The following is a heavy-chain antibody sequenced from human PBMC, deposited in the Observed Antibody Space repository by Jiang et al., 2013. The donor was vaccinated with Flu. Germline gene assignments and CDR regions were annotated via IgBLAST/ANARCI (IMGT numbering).Heavy chain of an antibody. CDR3: ARGLGSFDI. J-gene: IGHJ3*02. Sequence: GPGLVEAFHRPVSLSCSVSGGSINSGNFYWSWIRQSAGKGLEWIGRVYLRGSTNYNPSSRAESPSQKHVQEPVLPEPEICDRADTAMYYCARGLGSFDIWGQGTMVTVSS. CDR2: VYLRGST. D-gene: IGHD3-10*01. V-gene: IGHV4-61*02. CDR1: GGSINSGNFY.